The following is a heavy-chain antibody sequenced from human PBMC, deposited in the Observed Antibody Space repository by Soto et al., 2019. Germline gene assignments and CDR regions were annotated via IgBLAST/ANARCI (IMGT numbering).Heavy chain of an antibody. D-gene: IGHD1-1*01. CDR2: INPSGRTT. CDR1: GFTFSKYY. CDR3: ARDLDVPTVTTSFDS. Sequence: ASVKVSCKTSGFTFSKYYMHWLRQVPGQGLEWVGVINPSGRTTSYAQKFLGRVSVTRDASTATVYLELNSLRSADAAVYYCARDLDVPTVTTSFDSWGTGTPFTTSS. J-gene: IGHJ4*02. V-gene: IGHV1-46*01.